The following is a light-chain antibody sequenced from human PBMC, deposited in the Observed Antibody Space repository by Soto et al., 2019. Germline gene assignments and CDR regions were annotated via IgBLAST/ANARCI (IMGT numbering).Light chain of an antibody. CDR3: QQYHTWPIT. J-gene: IGKJ4*01. V-gene: IGKV3-15*01. Sequence: EIVLTQSPTTLSLSPGERTTLSCRASQSVSSYLAWYQHKPGQAPRLLISGACTGASGIPARFSGSVSGTEFTLTSSSLQAEDCAIYYCQQYHTWPITFGGGTKVDIK. CDR1: QSVSSY. CDR2: GAC.